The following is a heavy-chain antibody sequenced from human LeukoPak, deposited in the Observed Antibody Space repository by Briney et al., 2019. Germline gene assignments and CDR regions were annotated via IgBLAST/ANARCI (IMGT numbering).Heavy chain of an antibody. CDR3: ATDRIWFGEFVFDY. J-gene: IGHJ4*02. CDR2: FDPEDGET. Sequence: ASVKVSCKVSGYTLTELSMHWVRQAPGKGLEWMGGFDPEDGETIYAQKFQGRVTMTEDTSTDTAYMELSSLRSEDTAVYYCATDRIWFGEFVFDYWGQGTLVTVSP. CDR1: GYTLTELS. V-gene: IGHV1-24*01. D-gene: IGHD3-10*01.